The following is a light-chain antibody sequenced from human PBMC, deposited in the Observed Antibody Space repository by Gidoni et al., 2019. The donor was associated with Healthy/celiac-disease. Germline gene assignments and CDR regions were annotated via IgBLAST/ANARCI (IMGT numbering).Light chain of an antibody. V-gene: IGLV2-14*01. CDR2: DVS. CDR1: SSDVGGYNY. Sequence: QSALTQPASVSGSPAQSITISCTGTSSDVGGYNYVSWYQQHPGKAPKLMIYDVSNRPSGVSNRFSGSKSGNTASLTISGLQAEDEADYYCSSYTSSSTRRVFGGGTKLTVL. CDR3: SSYTSSSTRRV. J-gene: IGLJ2*01.